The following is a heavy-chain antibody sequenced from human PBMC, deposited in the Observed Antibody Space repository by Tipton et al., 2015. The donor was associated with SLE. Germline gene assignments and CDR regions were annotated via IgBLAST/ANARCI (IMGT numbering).Heavy chain of an antibody. V-gene: IGHV3-NL1*01. Sequence: SLRLSCAASGFTFSSYGMHWVRQAPGKGLEWVAVGGGDTFYTDYADSVKGRFTISRDKSKNTLYLQMNSLRAEDTAVYYCASSLKTGGFDYWGQGTLVTVSS. D-gene: IGHD7-27*01. CDR3: ASSLKTGGFDY. CDR2: GGGDTFYT. CDR1: GFTFSSYG. J-gene: IGHJ4*02.